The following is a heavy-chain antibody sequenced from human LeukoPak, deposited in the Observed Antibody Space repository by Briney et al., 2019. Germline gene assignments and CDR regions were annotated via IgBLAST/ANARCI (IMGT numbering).Heavy chain of an antibody. CDR3: AKVGYTYGHRTPPEYFQH. J-gene: IGHJ1*01. CDR2: IRGSGAST. CDR1: GFTFSSHA. D-gene: IGHD5-18*01. V-gene: IGHV3-23*01. Sequence: PGGSLRLSCGASGFTFSSHAMSGVRQAPGKGLEWVSFIRGSGASTYYADSVKGRFTISRDNSKNTLYLQMNSLRAEDTAVYYCAKVGYTYGHRTPPEYFQHWGQGTLVTVSS.